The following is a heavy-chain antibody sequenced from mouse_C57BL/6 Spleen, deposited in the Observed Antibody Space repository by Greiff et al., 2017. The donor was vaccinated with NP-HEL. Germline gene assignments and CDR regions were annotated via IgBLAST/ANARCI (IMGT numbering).Heavy chain of an antibody. Sequence: EVMLVESGGGLVKPGGSLKLSCAASGFTFSSYAMSWVRQTPEKRLEWVATISDGGSYTYYPDNVKGRFTISRDNAKNNLYLQMSHLTSEDTAMYYWARDGYYYGSKGLAYWGQGTLVTVSA. J-gene: IGHJ3*01. V-gene: IGHV5-4*01. CDR3: ARDGYYYGSKGLAY. D-gene: IGHD1-1*01. CDR2: ISDGGSYT. CDR1: GFTFSSYA.